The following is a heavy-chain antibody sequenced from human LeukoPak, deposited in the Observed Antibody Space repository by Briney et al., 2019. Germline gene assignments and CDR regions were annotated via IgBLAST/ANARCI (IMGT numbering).Heavy chain of an antibody. CDR3: ASDRIAAGSYYYGMDV. Sequence: PGGSLRLSCAASGFAFSSYSMDWVGQAPGKGLEWVSSMSSSSSYIYYADSVKGRFTISRDNAKNSLYLQMNSLRAEDTAVYYCASDRIAAGSYYYGMDVWGQGTTVTVSS. J-gene: IGHJ6*02. CDR2: MSSSSSYI. D-gene: IGHD6-13*01. V-gene: IGHV3-21*01. CDR1: GFAFSSYS.